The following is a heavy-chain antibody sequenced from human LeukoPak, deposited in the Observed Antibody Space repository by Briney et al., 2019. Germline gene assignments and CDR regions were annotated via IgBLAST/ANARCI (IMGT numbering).Heavy chain of an antibody. D-gene: IGHD6-13*01. J-gene: IGHJ3*02. CDR2: IYSGGST. CDR3: ARVQGPYSSSWYVRESDAFDI. CDR1: GFTVSSNY. V-gene: IGHV3-66*01. Sequence: GGSLRLSCAASGFTVSSNYMSWVRQAPGKGLEWVSVIYSGGSTYYADSVKGRFTISRDNSKNTLYLQMNSLRAEDTAVYYCARVQGPYSSSWYVRESDAFDIWGQGTMVTVSS.